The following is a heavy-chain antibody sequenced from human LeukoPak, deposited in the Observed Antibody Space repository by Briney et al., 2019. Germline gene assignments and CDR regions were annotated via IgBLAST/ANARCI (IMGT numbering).Heavy chain of an antibody. CDR1: GFTFGKYW. V-gene: IGHV3-7*03. CDR3: AKSGGSGSYYPDYFDY. Sequence: GGSLRPSCVASGFTFGKYWMSWVRQAPGKGLEWVANIKLDGSEKNYVDSVKGRFTISRDNTKNTLYLQMNSLRAEDTAVYYCAKSGGSGSYYPDYFDYWGQGTLVTVSS. CDR2: IKLDGSEK. D-gene: IGHD3-10*01. J-gene: IGHJ4*02.